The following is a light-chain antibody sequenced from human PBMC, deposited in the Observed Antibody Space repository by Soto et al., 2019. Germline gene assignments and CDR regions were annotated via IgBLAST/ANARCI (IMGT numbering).Light chain of an antibody. V-gene: IGLV2-14*01. CDR2: EVS. CDR3: SSYTSSSTPYV. Sequence: QSALTQPAXVSGSPGQSITIXXTGTSSDVGGYNYVSWYQQHPGKAPKLMIYEVSNRPSGVSNRFSGSKSGNTASLTISGLQAEDEADYYCSSYTSSSTPYVFGTGTKLTVL. J-gene: IGLJ1*01. CDR1: SSDVGGYNY.